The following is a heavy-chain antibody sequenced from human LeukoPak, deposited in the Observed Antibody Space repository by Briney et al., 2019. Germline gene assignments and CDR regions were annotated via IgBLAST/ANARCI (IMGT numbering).Heavy chain of an antibody. D-gene: IGHD5-18*01. CDR2: IYYSGST. J-gene: IGHJ4*02. V-gene: IGHV4-59*01. Sequence: PSETLSLTCTASGGSISSYYWSWIRQPPGKGLEWIGYIYYSGSTNYNPSLKSRVTISVDTSKNQFSLKLSSVTAADTAVYYCARGMTAFFDYWGQGTLVTVSS. CDR1: GGSISSYY. CDR3: ARGMTAFFDY.